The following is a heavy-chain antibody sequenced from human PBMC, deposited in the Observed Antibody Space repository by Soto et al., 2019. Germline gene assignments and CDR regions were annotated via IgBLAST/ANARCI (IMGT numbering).Heavy chain of an antibody. CDR1: GYTFTSYG. V-gene: IGHV1-18*01. J-gene: IGHJ6*02. Sequence: ASVKVSCKASGYTFTSYGISWVRQAPGQGLEWMGWISAYNGNTNYAQKLQGRVTMTTDTSTSTAYMELRSLRSDDTAVYYCARGGITGTTDLYYYGMDVWGQGTTVTVSS. CDR2: ISAYNGNT. CDR3: ARGGITGTTDLYYYGMDV. D-gene: IGHD1-7*01.